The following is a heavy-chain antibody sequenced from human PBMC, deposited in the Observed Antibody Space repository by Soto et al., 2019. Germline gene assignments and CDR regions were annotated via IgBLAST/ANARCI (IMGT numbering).Heavy chain of an antibody. D-gene: IGHD2-2*01. Sequence: SVKVSCKASGGTFSSYAISWVRQAPGQCLEWMGGVIPIFGTANYEQKFQGRVTITADKSTSTADTELSSLRSEDTAVYYCARNTYCSSTSCPKYYYYYYVMDVWGQGTTVTVS. CDR1: GGTFSSYA. CDR3: ARNTYCSSTSCPKYYYYYYVMDV. CDR2: VIPIFGTA. J-gene: IGHJ6*02. V-gene: IGHV1-69*06.